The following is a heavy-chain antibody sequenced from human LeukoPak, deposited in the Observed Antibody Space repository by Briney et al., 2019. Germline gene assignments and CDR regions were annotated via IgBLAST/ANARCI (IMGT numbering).Heavy chain of an antibody. D-gene: IGHD5-18*01. CDR1: GFTFSDYY. CDR3: ARRGYSYGPSKYYFDY. V-gene: IGHV3-11*04. Sequence: SLRLPCAASGFTFSDYYMSWIRQAPGKGLEWVSYISCSGSTIYYADSVKGRFTISRDNAKNSLYLQMHSLRAEDTAVYYCARRGYSYGPSKYYFDYWGQGTLVTVSS. CDR2: ISCSGSTI. J-gene: IGHJ4*02.